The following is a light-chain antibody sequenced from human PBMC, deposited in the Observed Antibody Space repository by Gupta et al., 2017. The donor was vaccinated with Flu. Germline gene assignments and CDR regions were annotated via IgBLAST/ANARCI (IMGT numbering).Light chain of an antibody. CDR2: DDS. V-gene: IGLV3-21*02. J-gene: IGLJ3*02. CDR3: QLWDGSSDHPGV. Sequence: SFVLTQPPSMSVAPGQTARIPCGGTNIGSKSVHWYQQKPGQAPELVVFDDSDRPAGIPERFSGSNSGNTATLSISRVEAGDEAAYYCQLWDGSSDHPGVFGGGTKLSVL. CDR1: NIGSKS.